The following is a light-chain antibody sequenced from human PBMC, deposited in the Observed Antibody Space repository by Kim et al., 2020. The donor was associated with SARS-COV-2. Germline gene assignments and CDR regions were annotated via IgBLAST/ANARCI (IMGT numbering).Light chain of an antibody. CDR2: GNS. V-gene: IGLV1-40*01. J-gene: IGLJ2*01. Sequence: GQGYTICCPGSSSNSGAGYGVHWYQQLPGTAPKLLIYGNSNRPSGVPDRFSGSKSGTSASLAITGLQAEDEADYYCQSYDSSLSVVFGGGTQLTVL. CDR1: SSNSGAGYG. CDR3: QSYDSSLSVV.